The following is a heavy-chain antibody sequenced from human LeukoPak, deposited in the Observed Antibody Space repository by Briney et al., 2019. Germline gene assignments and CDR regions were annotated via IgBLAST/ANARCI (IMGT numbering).Heavy chain of an antibody. CDR3: ARDRYYDSSGMDV. V-gene: IGHV4-59*01. CDR1: GGSISSYY. J-gene: IGHJ6*04. CDR2: IYYSGST. D-gene: IGHD3-22*01. Sequence: SETLSLTCTVSGGSISSYYWSWIRQPPGKGLEWIGYIYYSGSTNYNPSLKSRVTISVATSKNQFSQKLSSVTAADTAVYYCARDRYYDSSGMDVWGKGTTVTVSS.